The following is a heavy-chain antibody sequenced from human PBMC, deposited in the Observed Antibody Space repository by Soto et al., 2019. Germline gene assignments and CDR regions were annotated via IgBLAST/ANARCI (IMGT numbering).Heavy chain of an antibody. CDR2: ISSGSTSI. V-gene: IGHV3-48*02. Sequence: EVQLVESGGGLVQPGGSLRLSCAASGFTLSGPSMNWVRQAPGRGLEWVSHISSGSTSIYYADSVKGRFTISRDNAKNSLYLQLDSLRDEDTAFYYCARGYLLRDYWGQGTLVTVSS. J-gene: IGHJ4*02. CDR1: GFTLSGPS. D-gene: IGHD1-26*01. CDR3: ARGYLLRDY.